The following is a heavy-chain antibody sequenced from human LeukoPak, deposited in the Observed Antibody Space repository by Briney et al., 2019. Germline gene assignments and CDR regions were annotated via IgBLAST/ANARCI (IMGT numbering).Heavy chain of an antibody. CDR2: ISSSSSYI. J-gene: IGHJ6*03. V-gene: IGHV3-21*01. CDR1: GITFSSYA. CDR3: ARDPYNGNYGDSYYYYMDV. D-gene: IGHD1-26*01. Sequence: PGGSLRLSCAASGITFSSYAMSWVRQAPGKGLEWVSSISSSSSYIYYADSVKGRFTISRDNAKNSLYLQMNSLRAEDTAIYYCARDPYNGNYGDSYYYYMDVWGKGTTVTISS.